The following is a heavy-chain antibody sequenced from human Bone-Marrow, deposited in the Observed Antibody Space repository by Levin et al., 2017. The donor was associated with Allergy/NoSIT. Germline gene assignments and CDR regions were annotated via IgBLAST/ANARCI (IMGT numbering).Heavy chain of an antibody. V-gene: IGHV3-9*01. CDR3: AKERADGPYFQH. D-gene: IGHD1-26*01. J-gene: IGHJ1*01. CDR2: ISWNSGRI. Sequence: LSLPCAASGFTFDDYAMHWVRQAPGKGLEWISGISWNSGRIGYADSVKGRFTISRDNAKNSLYLQMNSLKPEDTAFYYCAKERADGPYFQHWGQGTLVTVSS. CDR1: GFTFDDYA.